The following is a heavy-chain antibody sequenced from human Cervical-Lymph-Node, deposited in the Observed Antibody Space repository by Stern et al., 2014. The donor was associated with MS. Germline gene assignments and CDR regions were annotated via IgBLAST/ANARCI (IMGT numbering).Heavy chain of an antibody. CDR3: AIDKSGTYWAFDL. Sequence: QLQLQESGPGLVKPSETLSLTCTVSGGSLSSYFWSWIRQSPGKGLEWIGYISHTGSSTNNPSLKGRVTISLDTSKNQFSLRLSSVTAADTSLYYCAIDKSGTYWAFDLWGHGTMVTVSS. CDR1: GGSLSSYF. D-gene: IGHD3-10*01. CDR2: ISHTGSS. V-gene: IGHV4-59*01. J-gene: IGHJ3*01.